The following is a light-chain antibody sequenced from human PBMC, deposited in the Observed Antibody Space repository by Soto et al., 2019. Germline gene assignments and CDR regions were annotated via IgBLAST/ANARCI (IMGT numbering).Light chain of an antibody. CDR1: QDISNY. CDR3: QQYDNLPLT. J-gene: IGKJ4*01. V-gene: IGKV1-33*01. CDR2: DAS. Sequence: DIQMTQSPSSLSASVGDRVTITCQASQDISNYLTWYQQKPGKAPKLLIYDASNLATGVPSRFSGSGSGTDFTFTISSLQTEDIATYYCQQYDNLPLTFGGGTKVDIK.